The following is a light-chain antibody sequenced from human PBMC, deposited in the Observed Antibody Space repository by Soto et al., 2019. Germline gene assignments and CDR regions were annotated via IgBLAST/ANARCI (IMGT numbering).Light chain of an antibody. CDR2: DAS. J-gene: IGKJ1*01. CDR3: QQYDSYSSWT. V-gene: IGKV1-5*01. Sequence: EIQMTQSPFTLSASVGDRVTITCRASQSISRWLAWYQQKPGKAPKLLIYDASSLKSGVPSRFSGSGSGTEFTLTISSLKPDDFATYYCQQYDSYSSWTFGQGTKVDIK. CDR1: QSISRW.